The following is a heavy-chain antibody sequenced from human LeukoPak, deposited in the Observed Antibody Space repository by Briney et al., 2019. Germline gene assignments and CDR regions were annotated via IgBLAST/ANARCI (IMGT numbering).Heavy chain of an antibody. CDR2: INPNSGGT. D-gene: IGHD2-2*01. J-gene: IGHJ1*01. Sequence: ASVKDSCKASGYTFTGYYMHWVRQAPGQGLEGMGWINPNSGGTNYAQKFQGRVTMTRDTSISTAYMELSRLRSDDTAVYYCARDLGVVVVPAAMPPEYFQHWGQGTLVTVSS. CDR1: GYTFTGYY. V-gene: IGHV1-2*02. CDR3: ARDLGVVVVPAAMPPEYFQH.